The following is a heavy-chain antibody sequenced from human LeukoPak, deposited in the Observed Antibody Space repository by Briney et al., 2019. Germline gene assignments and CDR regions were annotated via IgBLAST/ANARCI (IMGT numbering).Heavy chain of an antibody. CDR3: AKEGYDSSGYYHWFDP. Sequence: GGSLRLSCVASAFTFSTYTMNWVRQAPGKGLEWISYISTSGGTIYYADSVKGRFAMSRDNAKNSLYLQMNSLRAEDTAVYYCAKEGYDSSGYYHWFDPWGQGTLVTVSS. CDR2: ISTSGGTI. D-gene: IGHD3-22*01. CDR1: AFTFSTYT. J-gene: IGHJ5*02. V-gene: IGHV3-48*01.